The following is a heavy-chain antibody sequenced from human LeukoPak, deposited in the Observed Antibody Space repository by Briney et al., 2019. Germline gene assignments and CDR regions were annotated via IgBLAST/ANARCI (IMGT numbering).Heavy chain of an antibody. CDR3: AKLPDYDFWSGYFDY. V-gene: IGHV3-23*01. CDR2: ISGSGGST. CDR1: GFTFSSYD. J-gene: IGHJ4*02. D-gene: IGHD3-3*01. Sequence: PGGSLRLSCAASGFTFSSYDMSWVRQAPGKGLEWVSAISGSGGSTYYADSVKGRFTISRDNSKNTLYLQMNSLRAEDTAVYYCAKLPDYDFWSGYFDYWGQGTLVTVSS.